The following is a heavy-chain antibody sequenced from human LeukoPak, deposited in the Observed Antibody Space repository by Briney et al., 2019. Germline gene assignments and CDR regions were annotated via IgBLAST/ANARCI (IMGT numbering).Heavy chain of an antibody. CDR1: GFRFKNFA. V-gene: IGHV3-23*01. CDR2: ISGSGGST. CDR3: AKSASYDFWSGPLNWFDP. D-gene: IGHD3-3*01. J-gene: IGHJ5*02. Sequence: GGSLRLSCAASGFRFKNFAMTWVRQAPGKGLEWVSAISGSGGSTYYADSVKGRFTISRDNSKNTLYLQMNSLRAEDTAVYYCAKSASYDFWSGPLNWFDPWGQGTLVTVSS.